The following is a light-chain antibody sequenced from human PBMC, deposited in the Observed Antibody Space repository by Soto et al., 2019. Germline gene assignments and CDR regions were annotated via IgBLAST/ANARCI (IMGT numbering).Light chain of an antibody. V-gene: IGLV2-14*01. J-gene: IGLJ1*01. CDR2: DVS. CDR3: NSYTSSSTYV. Sequence: QSVLTQPASVSGSPGQSITISCTGTSSDVGGYNSVSWYQQHPGKAPKLMIYDVSNRPSGVSNRFSGSKSGNTASLTISGLQAEDEADYYCNSYTSSSTYVFGTGPKVTV. CDR1: SSDVGGYNS.